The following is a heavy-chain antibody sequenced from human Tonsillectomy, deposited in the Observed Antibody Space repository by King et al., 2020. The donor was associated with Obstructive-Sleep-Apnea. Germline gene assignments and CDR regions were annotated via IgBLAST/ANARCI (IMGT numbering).Heavy chain of an antibody. CDR1: GYSFTSYW. Sequence: QLVQSGAEVKKPGESLKISCKGSGYSFTSYWIGWVRQMPGKGLEWMGIIYPGDSDTRYSPSFQGQVTISADKSISTAYLQWSSLKASDTAMYYCARHLVDAPDSPVYYDYVWGSYPSLHHYYYGMDVWGQGTTVTVSS. J-gene: IGHJ6*02. V-gene: IGHV5-51*01. CDR2: IYPGDSDT. CDR3: ARHLVDAPDSPVYYDYVWGSYPSLHHYYYGMDV. D-gene: IGHD3-16*01.